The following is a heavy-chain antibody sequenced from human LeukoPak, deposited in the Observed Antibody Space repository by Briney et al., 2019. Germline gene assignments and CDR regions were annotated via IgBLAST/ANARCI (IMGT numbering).Heavy chain of an antibody. CDR1: GLTLSTYW. Sequence: GGSLRLSCVASGLTLSTYWMHWVRQAPGKGLVWVSRINSDGSATSYADSVMVRFTISRDSAKNTLYLQMNSLRPEDTAVYYCARGNKWSFDSWGQGALVTVSS. D-gene: IGHD2-15*01. CDR2: INSDGSAT. J-gene: IGHJ4*02. V-gene: IGHV3-74*01. CDR3: ARGNKWSFDS.